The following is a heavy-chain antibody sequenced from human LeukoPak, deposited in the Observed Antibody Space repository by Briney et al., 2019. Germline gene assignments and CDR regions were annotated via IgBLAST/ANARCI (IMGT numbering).Heavy chain of an antibody. Sequence: ASVKVSCKASGYTFTSYAMNGVRQAPGQGLEWMGWINTNTGNPTYAQGFTGRFVFSLDTSVGTAYLQISSLKAEDTAVYYCARTGWSSSWWRWYYFDYWGQGTLVTVSS. CDR1: GYTFTSYA. J-gene: IGHJ4*02. D-gene: IGHD6-13*01. CDR2: INTNTGNP. CDR3: ARTGWSSSWWRWYYFDY. V-gene: IGHV7-4-1*02.